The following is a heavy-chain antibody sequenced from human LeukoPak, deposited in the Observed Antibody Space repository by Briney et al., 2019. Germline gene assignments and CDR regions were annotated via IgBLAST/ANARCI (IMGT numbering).Heavy chain of an antibody. CDR3: ANSGIKLELRSFDY. CDR1: GFTFSSYA. J-gene: IGHJ4*02. D-gene: IGHD1-7*01. V-gene: IGHV3-23*01. Sequence: TGGSLRLSCAASGFTFSSYAMSWVRQAPGKGLKWVSTINDNGAGTYYADSVKGRFTISRDNSKNTLYLQMNSLRAEDTAVYYCANSGIKLELRSFDYWGQGTLVTVSS. CDR2: INDNGAGT.